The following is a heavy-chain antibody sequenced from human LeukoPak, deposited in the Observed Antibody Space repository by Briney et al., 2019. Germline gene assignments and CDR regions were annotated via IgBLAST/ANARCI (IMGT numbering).Heavy chain of an antibody. D-gene: IGHD2-15*01. J-gene: IGHJ5*02. CDR1: GYTFTSYD. V-gene: IGHV1-8*01. Sequence: GASVKVSCKASGYTFTSYDINWVRQATGQGLEWMGWMDPNSGNTGYAQKFQGRVTMTRDTSISTAYMELSSLRSEDTAVYYCARYAVVAAMNWFDPWGQGTLVIVSS. CDR3: ARYAVVAAMNWFDP. CDR2: MDPNSGNT.